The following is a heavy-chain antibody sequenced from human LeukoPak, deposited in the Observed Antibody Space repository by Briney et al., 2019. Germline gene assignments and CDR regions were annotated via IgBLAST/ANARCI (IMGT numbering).Heavy chain of an antibody. CDR2: TYYRSKWFD. CDR3: ARSTSYSFDC. V-gene: IGHV6-1*01. CDR1: GDSVSSNDAG. J-gene: IGHJ4*02. D-gene: IGHD6-6*01. Sequence: SQTLSLTCAISGDSVSSNDAGWHWIRQSPSRGLEWLGKTYYRSKWFDEYAPSVKSRITINPDTPKNHFSLHLNSVTPEDTAVYYCARSTSYSFDCWGQGTLVTVSS.